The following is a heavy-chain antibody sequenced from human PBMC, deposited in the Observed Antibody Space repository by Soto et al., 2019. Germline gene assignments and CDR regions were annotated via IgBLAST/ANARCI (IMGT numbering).Heavy chain of an antibody. Sequence: GGSLRLSCEASGFSFSDFYMSWIRQAPGKGLEWVSSISGSGTTLYHGDSVKGRCTIPRDNAKNSVYLQMNSLSAEDTAVYFCARTVEERYQLRGSYYSYYHMDVWGKGTTVTVSS. CDR2: ISGSGTTL. J-gene: IGHJ6*03. CDR3: ARTVEERYQLRGSYYSYYHMDV. CDR1: GFSFSDFY. D-gene: IGHD2-2*01. V-gene: IGHV3-11*01.